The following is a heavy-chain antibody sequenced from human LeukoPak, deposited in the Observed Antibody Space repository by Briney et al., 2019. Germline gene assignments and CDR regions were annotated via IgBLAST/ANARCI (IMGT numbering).Heavy chain of an antibody. CDR3: ARAMEPYYDSNGCDY. Sequence: PGGSLRLSCAASGFTFSSYWMNWVRQAPGKGLEWVANIKQDGSEKYYVGSAEGRFTISRDNAKNSLYLQMNSLRGEDTAVYYCARAMEPYYDSNGCDYWGQGTLVTVSA. J-gene: IGHJ4*02. CDR2: IKQDGSEK. CDR1: GFTFSSYW. D-gene: IGHD3-22*01. V-gene: IGHV3-7*01.